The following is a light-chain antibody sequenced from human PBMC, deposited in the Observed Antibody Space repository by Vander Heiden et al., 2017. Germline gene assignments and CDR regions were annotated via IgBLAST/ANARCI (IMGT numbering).Light chain of an antibody. Sequence: DIQITQSPSSLSASVGDRVTITCRSSQGITNNLVWYQQKPGKVPKLLIYAASTLKSGVPSRFSGSGSGTDFTLTISSLQAEDVGTYYCQKSNSAPWTFGQGTKVEIK. CDR3: QKSNSAPWT. V-gene: IGKV1-27*01. J-gene: IGKJ1*01. CDR1: QGITNN. CDR2: AAS.